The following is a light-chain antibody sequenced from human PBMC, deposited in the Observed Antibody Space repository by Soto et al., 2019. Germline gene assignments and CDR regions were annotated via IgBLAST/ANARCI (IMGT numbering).Light chain of an antibody. CDR2: GAS. J-gene: IGKJ1*01. Sequence: EAVLTQSPATLSVSPGGRAALSCRGSQSVATNLAWYQQRPGQAPRLLIYGASKRAVGLPARFSGSGSGTEFTLTITSLQSEDFAVYYCQQYNNWPQTFGQGTKVDIK. CDR3: QQYNNWPQT. V-gene: IGKV3-15*01. CDR1: QSVATN.